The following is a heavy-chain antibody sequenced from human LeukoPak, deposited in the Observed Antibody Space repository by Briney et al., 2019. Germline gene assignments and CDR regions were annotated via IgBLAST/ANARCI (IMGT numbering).Heavy chain of an antibody. V-gene: IGHV4-30-2*01. CDR3: ARVAPIRVRGVITPMFDY. J-gene: IGHJ4*02. CDR2: IYHSGST. CDR1: GGSISSGGYY. D-gene: IGHD3-10*01. Sequence: SQTLSLTCTVSGGSISSGGYYWSWIRQPPGKGLEWIGYIYHSGSTYYNPSLKSRVTISVDTSKNQFSLKLSSVTAADTAVYYCARVAPIRVRGVITPMFDYWGQGTLVTVSS.